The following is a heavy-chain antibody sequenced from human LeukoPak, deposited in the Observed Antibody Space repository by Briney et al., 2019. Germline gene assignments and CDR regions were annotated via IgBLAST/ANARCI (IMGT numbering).Heavy chain of an antibody. J-gene: IGHJ4*02. CDR3: ARDKGATVTTTIGARFDY. CDR2: ISAYNGNT. Sequence: ASVKVSCKASGYTFTSYGISWVRQAPGQGLEWMGWISAYNGNTNYAQKLQGRVTMTTDTSTSTAYMELRSLRSDDTAVYYCARDKGATVTTTIGARFDYWGQGTLVTVSS. D-gene: IGHD4-4*01. V-gene: IGHV1-18*01. CDR1: GYTFTSYG.